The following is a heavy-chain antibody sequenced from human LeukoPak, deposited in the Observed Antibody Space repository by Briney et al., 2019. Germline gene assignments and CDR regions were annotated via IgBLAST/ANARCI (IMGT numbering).Heavy chain of an antibody. CDR1: GYTFTSYA. V-gene: IGHV1-3*01. CDR2: INAGNGNT. J-gene: IGHJ4*02. D-gene: IGHD2-21*02. CDR3: ARGSTSDWPLEY. Sequence: ASVKVSCKASGYTFTSYAMHWVRQAPGQRLEWMGWINAGNGNTNYSQKFQGRVTITRDTSANIVYMELSTLRFGDTAVYYCARGSTSDWPLEYWGRGILVTVSS.